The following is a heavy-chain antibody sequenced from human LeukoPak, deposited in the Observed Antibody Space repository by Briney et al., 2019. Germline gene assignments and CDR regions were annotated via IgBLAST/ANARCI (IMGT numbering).Heavy chain of an antibody. J-gene: IGHJ4*02. CDR1: GFTFSSYW. CDR2: IKQDGSEK. D-gene: IGHD3-22*01. CDR3: AKVWYDSGGYYLGFDY. V-gene: IGHV3-7*01. Sequence: GGSLRLSCAASGFTFSSYWMSWVRQAPGKGLEWVANIKQDGSEKYYVDSVKGRFTVSRDNSKNTLYLQMNNLRSEDTAVYYCAKVWYDSGGYYLGFDYWGQGTLVTVSS.